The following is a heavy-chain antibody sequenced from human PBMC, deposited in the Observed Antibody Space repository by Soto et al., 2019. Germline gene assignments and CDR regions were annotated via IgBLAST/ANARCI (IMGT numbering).Heavy chain of an antibody. Sequence: GGSLRLSCAAAGFDFEDFAMHWVRQAPGRGLEWVSLINSDGTDSYYMDSVRGRFTISRDNGKNSLYLQMDRLRPEDTAFYFCAKALYYYDSSPLDHWGQGTLVTVSS. D-gene: IGHD3-22*01. CDR2: INSDGTDS. J-gene: IGHJ4*02. V-gene: IGHV3-43D*04. CDR3: AKALYYYDSSPLDH. CDR1: GFDFEDFA.